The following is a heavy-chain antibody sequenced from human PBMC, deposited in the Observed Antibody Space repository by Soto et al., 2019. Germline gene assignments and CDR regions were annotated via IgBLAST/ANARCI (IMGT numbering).Heavy chain of an antibody. CDR2: TYYRSKWYN. Sequence: SETLSLTCAISGDSVSSNSAAWNWIRQSPSRGLEWLGRTYYRSKWYNDYAVSVKSRITINPDTSKNQFSLQLNSVTPEATAVYSWARGGYSYGWGYYFDYWGQGTLVTVSS. D-gene: IGHD5-18*01. J-gene: IGHJ4*02. CDR3: ARGGYSYGWGYYFDY. CDR1: GDSVSSNSAA. V-gene: IGHV6-1*01.